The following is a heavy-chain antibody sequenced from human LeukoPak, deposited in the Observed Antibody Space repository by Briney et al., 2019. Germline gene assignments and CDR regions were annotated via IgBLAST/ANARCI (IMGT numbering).Heavy chain of an antibody. CDR2: ISGSGGST. V-gene: IGHV3-23*01. CDR3: AKGIGYCSSTSCSAPVDP. CDR1: GFTFSSYA. D-gene: IGHD2-2*01. J-gene: IGHJ5*02. Sequence: GGSLRLSCAASGFTFSSYAMSWVRQAPGEGLEWVSAISGSGGSTYYADSVKGRFTISRDNSKNTLYLQMKSLRAEDTAVYYCAKGIGYCSSTSCSAPVDPWGQGTLVTVSS.